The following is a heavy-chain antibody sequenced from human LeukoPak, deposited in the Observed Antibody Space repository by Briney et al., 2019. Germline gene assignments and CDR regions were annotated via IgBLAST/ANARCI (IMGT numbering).Heavy chain of an antibody. V-gene: IGHV3-30-3*01. Sequence: GGSLRLSCAASGFTFSSYAMHWVRQAPGKGLEWVAVISYDGSNKYYADSVKGRFTISRDNFKNTLYLQMNSLRAEDTAVYYCARDRRQVAAAGWVDYWGQGTLVTVSS. D-gene: IGHD6-13*01. CDR1: GFTFSSYA. J-gene: IGHJ4*02. CDR3: ARDRRQVAAAGWVDY. CDR2: ISYDGSNK.